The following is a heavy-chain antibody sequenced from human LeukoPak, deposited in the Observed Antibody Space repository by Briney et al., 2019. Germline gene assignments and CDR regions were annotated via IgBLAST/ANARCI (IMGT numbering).Heavy chain of an antibody. CDR3: ARVSVVRGCSSIAARPMDV. Sequence: SETLSLTCAVSGYSISSGYYWGWIRQPPGKGLEWIGSIYHSGSTYYNPSLKSRVTISVDTSKNQFSLKLSSVTAADTAVYYCARVSVVRGCSSIAARPMDVWGKGTTVTVSS. CDR1: GYSISSGYY. CDR2: IYHSGST. J-gene: IGHJ6*04. V-gene: IGHV4-38-2*01. D-gene: IGHD6-6*01.